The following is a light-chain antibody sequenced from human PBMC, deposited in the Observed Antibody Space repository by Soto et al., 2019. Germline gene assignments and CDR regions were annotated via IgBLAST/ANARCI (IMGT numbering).Light chain of an antibody. CDR3: QQSYSTPT. Sequence: QVTRSRPSLCSCFLDIVIITCRASQSIGTYLNWYHQKPGKAPQLLIYGASTLQSGVPSRFSASGSGTHFTLTINSLQTEDFGTYSCQQSYSTPTFGQGTKVDI. CDR2: GAS. J-gene: IGKJ1*01. V-gene: IGKV1-39*01. CDR1: QSIGTY.